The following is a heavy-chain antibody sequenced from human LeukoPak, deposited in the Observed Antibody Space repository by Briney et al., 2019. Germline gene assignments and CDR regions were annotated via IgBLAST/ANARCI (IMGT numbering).Heavy chain of an antibody. V-gene: IGHV3-21*01. CDR3: ARARIAAAADAFDY. CDR2: ISSSSSYI. CDR1: GFTFSSYS. D-gene: IGHD6-13*01. Sequence: GGALTLSCAASGFTFSSYSMNWVRQPPGKGLEWVSSISSSSSYIYYADSVQGRFTISRDNAKNSLYLQMNSLRAEDTAGYDCARARIAAAADAFDYWGQGTLVTVSS. J-gene: IGHJ4*02.